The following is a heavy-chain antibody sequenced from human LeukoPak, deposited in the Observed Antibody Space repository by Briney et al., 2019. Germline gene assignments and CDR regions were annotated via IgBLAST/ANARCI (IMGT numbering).Heavy chain of an antibody. V-gene: IGHV3-23*01. J-gene: IGHJ4*02. CDR1: GFTFSSYG. CDR2: ISASDGTT. D-gene: IGHD6-19*01. CDR3: AKDYSSGSFDY. Sequence: GGSLRLSCAASGFTFSSYGMSWVRQAPGKGLEWVSGISASDGTTYYADSVKGRFTISRGNSKNTLYLQMNSLRAEDTAVYYCAKDYSSGSFDYWGQGTLVTVPS.